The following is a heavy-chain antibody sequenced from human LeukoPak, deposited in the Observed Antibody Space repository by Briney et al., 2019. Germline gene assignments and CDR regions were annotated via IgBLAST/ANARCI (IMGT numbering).Heavy chain of an antibody. Sequence: GGSLRLSCAASGFTVSGNSMSWVRQAPGKGLEWVSIIYGGGGTYHADPVKGRFTISRDSSKNTLYLQMNSMRAEDTAVYFCAKSGGGGALDYWGQGTLVTVSS. CDR2: IYGGGGT. J-gene: IGHJ4*02. CDR3: AKSGGGGALDY. V-gene: IGHV3-53*01. CDR1: GFTVSGNS. D-gene: IGHD1-26*01.